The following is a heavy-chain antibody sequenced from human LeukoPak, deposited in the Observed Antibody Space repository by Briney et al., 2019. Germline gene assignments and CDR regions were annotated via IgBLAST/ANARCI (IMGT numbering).Heavy chain of an antibody. CDR1: GFTFRSDA. J-gene: IGHJ4*02. CDR3: AKEDGGTNSFFDY. CDR2: ISGSGGST. V-gene: IGHV3-23*01. Sequence: QAGGSLRLSCAASGFTFRSDAMSWVRQAPGKGLGWVSGISGSGGSTNYADSVKGRFTISRDNSKNTLYLQMNSLRAEDTAVYYCAKEDGGTNSFFDYWGRGTLVTGSS. D-gene: IGHD3-16*01.